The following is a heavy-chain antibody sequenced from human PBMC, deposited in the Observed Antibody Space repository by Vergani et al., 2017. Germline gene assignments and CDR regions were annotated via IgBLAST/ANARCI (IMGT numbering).Heavy chain of an antibody. V-gene: IGHV3-23*01. D-gene: IGHD3-10*01. Sequence: EVQLLESGGGLVQPGGSLRLSCAASGFTFSSYAMSWVRQAPGKGLEWVSAISGSGGSTYYADSVKGRFTISRDNSKNTLYLQMNSLRAEDTAVYYCAKDQKLLWFGELSLNWFDPWGQGTLVTVSS. J-gene: IGHJ5*02. CDR2: ISGSGGST. CDR1: GFTFSSYA. CDR3: AKDQKLLWFGELSLNWFDP.